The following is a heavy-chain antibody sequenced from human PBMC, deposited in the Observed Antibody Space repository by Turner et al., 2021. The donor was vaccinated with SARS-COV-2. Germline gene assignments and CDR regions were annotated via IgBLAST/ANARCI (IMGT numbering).Heavy chain of an antibody. CDR2: IHTSDGRT. D-gene: IGHD6-6*01. CDR1: GYHFTTYC. CDR3: ATVVGAV. V-gene: IGHV1-46*01. J-gene: IGHJ4*02. Sequence: QAQLVPSGASGKKLAASVNLSCKASGYHFTTYCIHWVRQAPGQGLERMEIIHTSDGRTDYPKRFQGRVTMTRDTSTSTVHMELSSIISEDTAVYYCATVVGAVWGQGTLVIVSS.